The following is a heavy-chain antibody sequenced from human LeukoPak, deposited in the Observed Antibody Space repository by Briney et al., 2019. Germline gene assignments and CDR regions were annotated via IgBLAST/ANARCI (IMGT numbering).Heavy chain of an antibody. CDR2: IKQDGSEK. D-gene: IGHD6-19*01. V-gene: IGHV3-7*01. J-gene: IGHJ4*02. Sequence: GGSLRLSCAASGFTFSSYWMSWVRQALGKGLEWVANIKQDGSEKYYVDSVKGRFTISRDNAKNSLYLQMNSLRAEDTAVYYCARGHSSGWRISTRPLHYWGQGTLVTVSS. CDR3: ARGHSSGWRISTRPLHY. CDR1: GFTFSSYW.